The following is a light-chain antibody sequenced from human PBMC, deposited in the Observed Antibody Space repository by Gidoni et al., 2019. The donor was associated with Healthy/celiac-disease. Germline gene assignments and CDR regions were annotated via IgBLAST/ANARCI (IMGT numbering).Light chain of an antibody. CDR2: WAS. CDR3: QQYYSTPRT. CDR1: QSVLYSSNNKNY. V-gene: IGKV4-1*01. J-gene: IGKJ2*01. Sequence: DIVMTQSPDSLAVSLGERATINCKSSQSVLYSSNNKNYLAWSQQKPGQPPKRLIYWASTRESGVPDRFSGSGSGTDFTLTISSLQAEDVAVYYCQQYYSTPRTFGQGTKLEIK.